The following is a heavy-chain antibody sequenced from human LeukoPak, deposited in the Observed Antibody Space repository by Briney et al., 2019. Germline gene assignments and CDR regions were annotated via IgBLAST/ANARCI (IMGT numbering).Heavy chain of an antibody. CDR3: AKSPHDSSGYYID. D-gene: IGHD3-22*01. Sequence: PGGSLRLSCEGSAFIFSGHWMNWVRQTPGKGLEWVASINHNGNVNYYVDSVKGRFTISRDNSKNTLYLQMNSLRAEDTAVYYCAKSPHDSSGYYIDWGQGTLVTVSS. CDR1: AFIFSGHW. J-gene: IGHJ4*02. V-gene: IGHV3-7*01. CDR2: INHNGNVN.